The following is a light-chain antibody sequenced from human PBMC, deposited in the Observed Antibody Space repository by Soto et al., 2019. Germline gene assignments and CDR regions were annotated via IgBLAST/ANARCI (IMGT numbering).Light chain of an antibody. CDR1: SSDIGAYNY. V-gene: IGLV2-14*01. CDR2: EVT. Sequence: QSALTQPASVSGSPGQSITISCTGTSSDIGAYNYVSWYQQHPGKAPKLMIYEVTNRPSGISNRFSGSRSGNTASLSISGLQAEDEPDYYCSSYSSAIAFVFGTGTKLTVL. J-gene: IGLJ1*01. CDR3: SSYSSAIAFV.